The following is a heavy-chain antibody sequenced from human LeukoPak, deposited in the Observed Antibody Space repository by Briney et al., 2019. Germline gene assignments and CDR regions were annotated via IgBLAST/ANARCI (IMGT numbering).Heavy chain of an antibody. V-gene: IGHV1-2*02. J-gene: IGHJ4*02. CDR3: ARKGMKVVAYDY. D-gene: IGHD3-22*01. CDR2: INPNSGGT. CDR1: GYTFTGYY. Sequence: GASVKVSCKASGYTFTGYYMHWVRQAPGQGLEWMGWINPNSGGTSYAQKFQGRVTMTRDTSISTAYMELSRLRSDDTAVYYCARKGMKVVAYDYWGQGTLVTVSS.